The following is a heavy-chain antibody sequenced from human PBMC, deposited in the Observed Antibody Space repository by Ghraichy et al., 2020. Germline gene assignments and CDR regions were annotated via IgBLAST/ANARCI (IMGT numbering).Heavy chain of an antibody. V-gene: IGHV3-23*01. CDR2: ISGSGGST. CDR3: AKDQYEAYCGGDCWPYDYYGMDV. Sequence: GSLRLSCAASGFTFSSYAMSWVRQAPGKGLEWVSAISGSGGSTYYADSVKGRFTISRDNSKNTRNLQMNSLRAEDTAVYYLAKDQYEAYCGGDCWPYDYYGMDVWGQGTTVTVSS. J-gene: IGHJ6*02. CDR1: GFTFSSYA. D-gene: IGHD2-21*02.